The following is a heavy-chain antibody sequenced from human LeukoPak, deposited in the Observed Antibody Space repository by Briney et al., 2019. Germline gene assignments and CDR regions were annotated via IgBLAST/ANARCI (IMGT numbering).Heavy chain of an antibody. J-gene: IGHJ5*02. Sequence: GGSLRLSCAASGFTFSNYAMTWVRQAPGKGLEWVANIKQDGSEKYYVDSVKGRFTISRDNAKNSLYLQMNSLRAEDTAVYYCARVLYSSDWFETTDNWFDPWGQGTLVTVSS. CDR1: GFTFSNYA. D-gene: IGHD6-19*01. CDR2: IKQDGSEK. CDR3: ARVLYSSDWFETTDNWFDP. V-gene: IGHV3-7*01.